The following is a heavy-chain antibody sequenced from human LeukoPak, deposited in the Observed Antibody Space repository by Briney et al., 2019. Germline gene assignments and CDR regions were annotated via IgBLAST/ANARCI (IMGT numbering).Heavy chain of an antibody. CDR1: GESLRGYK. D-gene: IGHD3-3*01. Sequence: SETLSLTCAVSGESLRGYKWIWIRQPPGKGRERIGEINYSANTNYNPALKSRVTMSRDTSKTQFSLNLSSLTAADTAVYFCSRSHDLEWLKTWFDPWGQGTLVTVSS. CDR3: SRSHDLEWLKTWFDP. J-gene: IGHJ5*02. V-gene: IGHV4-34*01. CDR2: INYSANT.